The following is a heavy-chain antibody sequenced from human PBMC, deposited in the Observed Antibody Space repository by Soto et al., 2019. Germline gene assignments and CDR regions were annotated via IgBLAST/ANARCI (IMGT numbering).Heavy chain of an antibody. J-gene: IGHJ6*02. Sequence: SETLSLTCTVSGGSISSGGYYWSWIRQHPGKGLEWIGYIYYSGSTYYNPSLKSRVTISVDTSKNQFSLKLSSVTAADTAVYYCARSQGLLPVVYYYYYGMDVWGQGTTVTVSS. CDR3: ARSQGLLPVVYYYYYGMDV. D-gene: IGHD2-15*01. CDR1: GGSISSGGYY. CDR2: IYYSGST. V-gene: IGHV4-31*03.